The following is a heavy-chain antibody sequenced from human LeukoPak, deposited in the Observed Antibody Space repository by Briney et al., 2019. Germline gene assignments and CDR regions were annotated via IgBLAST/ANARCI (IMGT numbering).Heavy chain of an antibody. CDR2: ISGSGGST. V-gene: IGHV3-23*01. J-gene: IGHJ4*02. CDR1: GFTFSSYA. CDR3: ADFGGGRGN. Sequence: PGGSLRLSCAASGFTFSSYAMSWVRQAPGKGLEWVSAISGSGGSTYYADSVKGRFTISRDNAKNSLYLQMNSLRAEDTAVYYCADFGGGRGNWGQGTLVTVSS. D-gene: IGHD3-16*01.